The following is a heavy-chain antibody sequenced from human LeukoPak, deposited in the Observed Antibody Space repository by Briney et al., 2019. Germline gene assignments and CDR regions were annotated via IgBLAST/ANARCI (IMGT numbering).Heavy chain of an antibody. V-gene: IGHV1-2*04. D-gene: IGHD2-21*01. CDR2: INPNSGGT. Sequence: ASVKVSCKASGYTFTGYYMHWVRQAPGQGLEWMGWINPNSGGTNYAQKFQGWATMTRDTSISTAYMELSRLRSDDTAVYYCARASCGGDCYYGMDVWGQGTTVTVSS. CDR3: ARASCGGDCYYGMDV. CDR1: GYTFTGYY. J-gene: IGHJ6*02.